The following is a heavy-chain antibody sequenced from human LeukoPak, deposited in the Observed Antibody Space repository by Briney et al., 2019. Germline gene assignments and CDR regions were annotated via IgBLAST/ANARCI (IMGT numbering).Heavy chain of an antibody. CDR1: GGSISSGGYY. J-gene: IGHJ5*02. Sequence: SETLSLTCTVSGGSISSGGYYWSWIRQPPGKGLEWIGYIYHSGSTYYNPSLKSRVTISVDRSKNQFSLKLSSVTAADTAVYYCAREAQIPRHTTNWFDPWGQGTLVTVSS. CDR2: IYHSGST. CDR3: AREAQIPRHTTNWFDP. D-gene: IGHD1-1*01. V-gene: IGHV4-30-2*01.